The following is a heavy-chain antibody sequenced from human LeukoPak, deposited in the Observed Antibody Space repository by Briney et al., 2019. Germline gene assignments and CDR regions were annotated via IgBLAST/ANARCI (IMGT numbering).Heavy chain of an antibody. J-gene: IGHJ4*02. CDR1: GGSFSGYY. V-gene: IGHV4-34*01. CDR3: ARGWGSGWSGGWLSY. Sequence: SETLSLTCAVYGGSFSGYYWSWIRQPPGKGLEWIGEINHSGSTNYNPSLKSRVTISVDASKNQFSLKLSSVTAADTAVYYCARGWGSGWSGGWLSYWGQGTLVTVSS. CDR2: INHSGST. D-gene: IGHD6-19*01.